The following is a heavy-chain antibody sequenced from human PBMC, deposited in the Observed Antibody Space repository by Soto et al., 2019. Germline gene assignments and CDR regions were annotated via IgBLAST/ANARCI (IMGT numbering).Heavy chain of an antibody. D-gene: IGHD2-21*02. CDR3: ARGKGGDCYED. CDR2: INPNSGGT. Sequence: ASVKVSCTASGYTFTGYYMHWVRRAPGQGLEWMGWINPNSGGTNYAQKFQGWVTMTRDTSISTAYMELSRLRSDDTAVYDGARGKGGDCYEDWGQATLVPVSS. J-gene: IGHJ4*02. V-gene: IGHV1-2*04. CDR1: GYTFTGYY.